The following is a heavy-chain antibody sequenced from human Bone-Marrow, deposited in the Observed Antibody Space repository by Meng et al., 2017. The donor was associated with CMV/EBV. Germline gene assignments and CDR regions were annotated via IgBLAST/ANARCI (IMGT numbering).Heavy chain of an antibody. J-gene: IGHJ4*02. Sequence: SGPTLVKPTQTLTLTCTFSGFSLSTTGMCVGWVRQPPGKALEWLALIDWDDDKFYSASLKTGLAISKDTSKNQVVLTMTNMDPGDTATYYCARSPRAAAPFYYFDFWGQGTLVTFSS. CDR1: GFSLSTTGMC. CDR2: IDWDDDK. D-gene: IGHD6-6*01. CDR3: ARSPRAAAPFYYFDF. V-gene: IGHV2-70*20.